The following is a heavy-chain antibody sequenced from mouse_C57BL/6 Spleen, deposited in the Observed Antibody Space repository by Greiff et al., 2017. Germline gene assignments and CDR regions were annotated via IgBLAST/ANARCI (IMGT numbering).Heavy chain of an antibody. D-gene: IGHD2-2*01. V-gene: IGHV1-64*01. J-gene: IGHJ4*01. Sequence: VKLMESGAELVKPGASVKLSCKASGYTFTSYWMHWVKQRPGQGLEWIGMIHPNSGSTNYNEKFKSKATLTVDKSSSTAYMQLSSLTSEDSAVYYCAMVTTTYYYAMDYWGQGTSVTVSS. CDR3: AMVTTTYYYAMDY. CDR1: GYTFTSYW. CDR2: IHPNSGST.